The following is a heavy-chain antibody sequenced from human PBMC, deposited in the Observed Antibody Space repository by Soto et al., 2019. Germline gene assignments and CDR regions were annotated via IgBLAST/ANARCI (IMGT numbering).Heavy chain of an antibody. CDR1: GFTFSSYA. CDR2: ISGSGGST. J-gene: IGHJ4*02. V-gene: IGHV3-23*01. D-gene: IGHD1-26*01. CDR3: LVGARNYFDY. Sequence: PWGSLRLSCAASGFTFSSYAMSWVRQAPGKGLEWVSAISGSGGSTYYADSVKGRFTISRDNSKNTLYLQMNSLRAEDTAVYYCLVGARNYFDYWGQGTLVTVSS.